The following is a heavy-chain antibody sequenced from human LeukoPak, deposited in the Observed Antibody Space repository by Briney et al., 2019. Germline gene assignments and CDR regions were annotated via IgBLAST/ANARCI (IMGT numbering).Heavy chain of an antibody. J-gene: IGHJ3*02. CDR1: GGSISSGDYY. V-gene: IGHV4-30-4*01. Sequence: KPSQTLSLTCTVSGGSISSGDYYWSWIRQPPGKGLEWIGYIYYSGSTYYNPSLKSRVTISVDTSKNQFSLKLSSVTAADTAVYYCARPGDYGDYPDAFDIWGQGTMVTVSS. CDR3: ARPGDYGDYPDAFDI. CDR2: IYYSGST. D-gene: IGHD4-17*01.